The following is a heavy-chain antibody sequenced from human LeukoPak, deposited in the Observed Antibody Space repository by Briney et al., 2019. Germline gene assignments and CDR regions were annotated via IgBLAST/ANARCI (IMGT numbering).Heavy chain of an antibody. CDR3: ARDYSYAENRDY. D-gene: IGHD5-18*01. CDR1: GGTFSSYT. Sequence: ASVKVSCKASGGTFSSYTISWVRQAPGQGLEWMGRIIPIFGTANYAQKFQGRVTITTDESTSTAYMELSSLRSEDTAVYYCARDYSYAENRDYWGQGTLVTVSS. V-gene: IGHV1-69*05. CDR2: IIPIFGTA. J-gene: IGHJ4*02.